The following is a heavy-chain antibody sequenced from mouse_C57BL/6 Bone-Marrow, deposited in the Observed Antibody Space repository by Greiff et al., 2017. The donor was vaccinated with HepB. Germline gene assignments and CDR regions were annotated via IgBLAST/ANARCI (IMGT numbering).Heavy chain of an antibody. Sequence: EVKLVESGGGLVKPGGSLKLSCAASGFTFSDYGMHWVRQAPEKGLEWVAYISSGSSTIYYADTVKGRFTISRDNAKNTLFLQMTSLRSEDTAMYYCARKRITTVVDFDYWGQGTTLTVSS. D-gene: IGHD1-1*01. V-gene: IGHV5-17*01. CDR3: ARKRITTVVDFDY. CDR1: GFTFSDYG. CDR2: ISSGSSTI. J-gene: IGHJ2*01.